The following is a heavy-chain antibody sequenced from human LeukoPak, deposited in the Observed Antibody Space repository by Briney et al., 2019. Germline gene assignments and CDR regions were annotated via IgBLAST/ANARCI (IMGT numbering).Heavy chain of an antibody. CDR1: GGSFSGCY. V-gene: IGHV4-34*01. CDR3: ARVFHLPRGYYYGSGSYSKGPNWFDP. Sequence: SETLSLTCAVYGGSFSGCYWSWIRQPPGKGLEWIGEINHSGSTNYNPSLKSRVTISVDTSKNQFSLKLSSVTAADTAVYYCARVFHLPRGYYYGSGSYSKGPNWFDPWGQGTLVTVSS. J-gene: IGHJ5*02. CDR2: INHSGST. D-gene: IGHD3-10*01.